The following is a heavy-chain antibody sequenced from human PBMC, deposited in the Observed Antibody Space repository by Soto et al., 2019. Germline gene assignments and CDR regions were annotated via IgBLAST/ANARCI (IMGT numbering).Heavy chain of an antibody. CDR2: ISAHNGNT. V-gene: IGHV1-18*01. Sequence: QVHLVQSGAEVKKPGASVKVSCKASGYTFTSYGITWVRQAPGQGLEWMGWISAHNGNTDYAQKLQGRVIVTRDTSTSTSSMELRSLISDDTAVYYCASGRYGDYRGQGAVVTVSS. D-gene: IGHD1-26*01. J-gene: IGHJ4*02. CDR3: ASGRYGDY. CDR1: GYTFTSYG.